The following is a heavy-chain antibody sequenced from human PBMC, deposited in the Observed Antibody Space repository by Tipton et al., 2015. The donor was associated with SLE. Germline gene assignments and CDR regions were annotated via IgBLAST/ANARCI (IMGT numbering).Heavy chain of an antibody. CDR3: ARLPAYSYGQD. D-gene: IGHD5-18*01. CDR2: IYPGGYDT. CDR1: EYSFANYG. V-gene: IGHV5-51*01. J-gene: IGHJ4*02. Sequence: QSGAEVKKPGESLKISCKGSEYSFANYGIGWVRQMPGKGLEWMGIIYPGGYDTRYSPSFQGQVTISADKSISTAYLQWSSLKASDTAMYYCARLPAYSYGQDWGQGTLVTVSS.